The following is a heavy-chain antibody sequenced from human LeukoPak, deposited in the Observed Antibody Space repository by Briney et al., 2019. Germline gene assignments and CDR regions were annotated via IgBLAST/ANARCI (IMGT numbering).Heavy chain of an antibody. J-gene: IGHJ4*02. CDR2: IRSDASNK. CDR3: ARKHYYDSSGFFPPMDY. CDR1: GFNFRNYD. D-gene: IGHD3-22*01. Sequence: GGSLRLSCAASGFNFRNYDMHWVRQAPGKGLEWVASIRSDASNKYYADSVKGRFTISRDNSKNTLYLQMNSLRAEDTAVYYCARKHYYDSSGFFPPMDYWGQGTLVTVSS. V-gene: IGHV3-33*01.